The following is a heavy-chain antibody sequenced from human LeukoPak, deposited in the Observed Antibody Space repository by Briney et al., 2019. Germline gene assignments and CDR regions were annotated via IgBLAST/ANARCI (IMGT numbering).Heavy chain of an antibody. CDR3: ARGNYGDYSYYYYYYMDV. D-gene: IGHD4-17*01. Sequence: SETLSLTCAVYGGSFSGYYWSWIRPPPGKGLEWIGEINHSGSTNYNPSLKSRVTISVDTSKNQFSLKLSSVTAADTAVYYCARGNYGDYSYYYYYYMDVWGKGTTVTVSS. CDR2: INHSGST. J-gene: IGHJ6*03. CDR1: GGSFSGYY. V-gene: IGHV4-34*01.